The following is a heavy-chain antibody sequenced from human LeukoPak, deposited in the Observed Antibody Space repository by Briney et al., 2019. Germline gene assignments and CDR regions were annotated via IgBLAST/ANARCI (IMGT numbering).Heavy chain of an antibody. CDR2: ISGSGDKT. CDR3: AKDWTGTKPFDL. J-gene: IGHJ2*01. Sequence: GGSLRLSCAASGFTFSNYAMSWVRQAPGKGLEWVSSISGSGDKTYHADSVKGRFTISRDTSKNTLYLQMNSLRAEDTAVYYCAKDWTGTKPFDLWGRGTLVTVSS. D-gene: IGHD3/OR15-3a*01. V-gene: IGHV3-23*01. CDR1: GFTFSNYA.